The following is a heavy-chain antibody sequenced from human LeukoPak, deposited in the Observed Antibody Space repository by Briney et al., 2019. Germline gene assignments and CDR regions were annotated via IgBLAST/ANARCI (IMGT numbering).Heavy chain of an antibody. V-gene: IGHV4-39*07. CDR3: ARERAHCSSTSCPRNYFDY. D-gene: IGHD2-2*01. CDR1: GGSIRSSYYY. Sequence: SETLSLTCTVSGGSIRSSYYYWGWIRQPPGKGLEWIGSIYDSGSTYYNPSLKSRVTISVDTSKNQFSLKLNSVTAADTAVYYCARERAHCSSTSCPRNYFDYWGQGTLVTVSS. J-gene: IGHJ4*02. CDR2: IYDSGST.